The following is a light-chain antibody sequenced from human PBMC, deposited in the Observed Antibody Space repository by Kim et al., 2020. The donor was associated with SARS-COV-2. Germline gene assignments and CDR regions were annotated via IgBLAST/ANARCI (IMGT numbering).Light chain of an antibody. J-gene: IGLJ3*02. CDR2: VGTGGIVG. V-gene: IGLV9-49*01. CDR1: SGYSNYK. Sequence: QLVLTQPPSASASLGASVTLPCNLSSGYSNYKVDWYQQRPGKGPRFVMRVGTGGIVGSKGDGIPDRFSVLGSGLNRYLTIKNIQEEDESDYHCGADHGSGSNFVWVFGGGTQLTVL. CDR3: GADHGSGSNFVWV.